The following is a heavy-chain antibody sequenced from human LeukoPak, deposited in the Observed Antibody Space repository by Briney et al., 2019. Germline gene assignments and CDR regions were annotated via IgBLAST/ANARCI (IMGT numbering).Heavy chain of an antibody. CDR2: ISDSSTDV. V-gene: IGHV3-21*04. CDR3: AKQLPTGFFDY. D-gene: IGHD6-13*01. Sequence: GGSLRLSCAASGFTFTSFSMNWVRQAPGKGLEWVSSISDSSTDVYYADSVKGRFTISRDNAKNSLYLQMNSLRAEDTAVYYCAKQLPTGFFDYWGQGTLVTVSS. J-gene: IGHJ4*02. CDR1: GFTFTSFS.